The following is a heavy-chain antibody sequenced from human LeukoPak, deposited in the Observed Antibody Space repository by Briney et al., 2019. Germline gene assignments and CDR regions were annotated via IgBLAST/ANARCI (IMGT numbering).Heavy chain of an antibody. V-gene: IGHV3-30*03. CDR2: ISYNGRNE. CDR1: GFTFSSYG. Sequence: GGSLRLSCTASGFTFSSYGMHWVRQAPGKGLEWVAFISYNGRNEYYADSVKGRFTISRDYSKNTLYLQMNSLRAEDTAVYYCATRELLWGFDYWGQGTLVTVSS. D-gene: IGHD1-26*01. CDR3: ATRELLWGFDY. J-gene: IGHJ4*02.